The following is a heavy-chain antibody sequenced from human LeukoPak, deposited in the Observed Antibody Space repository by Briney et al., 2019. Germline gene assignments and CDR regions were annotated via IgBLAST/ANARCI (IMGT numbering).Heavy chain of an antibody. CDR3: ARVVVVVAASPEVDYYYGMDV. Sequence: GASVKVSCKASGYTFTSYGISWVRQAPGQGLEWMGWISAYNGNTNYAQKLKGRVTMTTDTSTSTAYMELRSLRSDDTAVYYCARVVVVVAASPEVDYYYGMDVWGQGTTVTVSS. CDR1: GYTFTSYG. D-gene: IGHD2-15*01. J-gene: IGHJ6*02. V-gene: IGHV1-18*01. CDR2: ISAYNGNT.